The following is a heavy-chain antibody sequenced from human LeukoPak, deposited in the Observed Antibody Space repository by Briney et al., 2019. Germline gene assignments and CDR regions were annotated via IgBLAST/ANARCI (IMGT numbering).Heavy chain of an antibody. D-gene: IGHD2-15*01. J-gene: IGHJ5*02. CDR2: IYTSGST. CDR1: GGSISSGSYY. V-gene: IGHV4-61*02. Sequence: PSETLSLTCTVAGGSISSGSYYWSWIRQPAGKGLEWIGRIYTSGSTNYNPSLKSRVTISVDTSKNQFSLKLSSVTAADTAVYYCARGSLKGRTGFDPWGQGTLVTVSS. CDR3: ARGSLKGRTGFDP.